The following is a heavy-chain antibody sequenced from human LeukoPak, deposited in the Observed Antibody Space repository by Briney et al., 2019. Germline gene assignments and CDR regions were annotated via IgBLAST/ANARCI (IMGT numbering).Heavy chain of an antibody. V-gene: IGHV3-7*01. Sequence: GGSLRLSCAASGFTFGSYWMSWVRQAPGKGLEWVANVKQDGSEGYYVDSVKGRFTISRDNAKNSLYLQMNSLRAGDTALYYCARQDFWSGWFDPWGQGTLVTVSS. CDR3: ARQDFWSGWFDP. CDR2: VKQDGSEG. CDR1: GFTFGSYW. D-gene: IGHD3-3*01. J-gene: IGHJ5*02.